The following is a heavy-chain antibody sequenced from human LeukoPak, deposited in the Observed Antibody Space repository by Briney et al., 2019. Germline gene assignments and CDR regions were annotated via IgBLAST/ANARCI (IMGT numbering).Heavy chain of an antibody. CDR1: GFTFSDYA. V-gene: IGHV3-23*01. CDR3: AKGAGAVCGTSTCYSRVFDY. Sequence: GGSLRLSCAVSGFTFSDYAMTWVRQAPGRGLEWDSIIHGSGSDTYHADSVKGRFTISRDNSRNTLYLQMNSLRVEDTAIYYCAKGAGAVCGTSTCYSRVFDYWGQGILVTVSS. D-gene: IGHD2-2*01. J-gene: IGHJ4*02. CDR2: IHGSGSDT.